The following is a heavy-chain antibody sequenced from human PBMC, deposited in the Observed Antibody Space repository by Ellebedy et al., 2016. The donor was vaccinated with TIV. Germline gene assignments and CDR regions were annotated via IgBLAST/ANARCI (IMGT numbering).Heavy chain of an antibody. CDR1: GGSFSSGGYF. Sequence: SETLSLTXTVSGGSFSSGGYFWSWIRQHPGKGLEWIGYISQSGSTFYNPSLKSRVTISVDTSEEQFSLKMSSVTAADTAVYYCARDELLGNGGLDSWGQGTLVTVSS. J-gene: IGHJ4*02. CDR2: ISQSGST. D-gene: IGHD1-7*01. CDR3: ARDELLGNGGLDS. V-gene: IGHV4-31*03.